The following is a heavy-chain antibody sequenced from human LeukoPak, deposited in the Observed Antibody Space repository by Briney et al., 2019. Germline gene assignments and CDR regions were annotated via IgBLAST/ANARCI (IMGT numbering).Heavy chain of an antibody. Sequence: QPGRSLRLSCAASGFTFSSYGMHWVRQAPGKGLEWVAVIWYDGSNKYYADSVKGRFTISRDNSKNTLYLQMNSLRAEDTAVYYCARDHHILTPFDYWGQGTLVTVSS. CDR1: GFTFSSYG. D-gene: IGHD3-9*01. CDR2: IWYDGSNK. V-gene: IGHV3-33*08. CDR3: ARDHHILTPFDY. J-gene: IGHJ4*02.